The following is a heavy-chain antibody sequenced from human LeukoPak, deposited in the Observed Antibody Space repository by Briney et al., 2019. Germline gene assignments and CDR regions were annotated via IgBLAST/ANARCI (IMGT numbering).Heavy chain of an antibody. Sequence: PSETLSLTCTVSGVSISNNYYLWAWIRQPPGKGLEIIGYVHYTGSTFYNSSLRSRVTVSADTSQNQFSLSLTSVTAADTAVYYCATLGLLRGAGCNLATHFDFWGQGTLVTVSS. CDR1: GVSISNNYYL. J-gene: IGHJ4*02. CDR3: ATLGLLRGAGCNLATHFDF. CDR2: VHYTGST. D-gene: IGHD1-26*01. V-gene: IGHV4-39*01.